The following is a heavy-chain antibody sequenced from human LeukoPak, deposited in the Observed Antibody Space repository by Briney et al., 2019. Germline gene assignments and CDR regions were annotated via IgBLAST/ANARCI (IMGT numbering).Heavy chain of an antibody. CDR1: GFSFDDYG. CDR2: INWNGGST. CDR3: ARDKVGGSMAGSNLDY. Sequence: GGSLRLSCAASGFSFDDYGMSWVRQAPGTGLEWVSGINWNGGSTGYADSVKGRFTISRDNAKNSLYLQMNSLRGEDTAVYYCARDKVGGSMAGSNLDYWGQGNLVTVSS. D-gene: IGHD6-19*01. V-gene: IGHV3-20*04. J-gene: IGHJ4*02.